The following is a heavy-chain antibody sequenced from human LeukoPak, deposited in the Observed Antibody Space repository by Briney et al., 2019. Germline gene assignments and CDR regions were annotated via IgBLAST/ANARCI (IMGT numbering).Heavy chain of an antibody. V-gene: IGHV1-24*01. Sequence: PGGSLRLSCAASGLIFNTYVMHWVRQAPGKGLEWLGGFDPEDGETIYAQKFQGRVTMTEDTSTDTAYMELSSLRSEDTAVYYCATPWGERWYGAFDIWGQGTMVTVSS. D-gene: IGHD3-16*01. CDR3: ATPWGERWYGAFDI. J-gene: IGHJ3*02. CDR2: FDPEDGET. CDR1: GLIFNTYV.